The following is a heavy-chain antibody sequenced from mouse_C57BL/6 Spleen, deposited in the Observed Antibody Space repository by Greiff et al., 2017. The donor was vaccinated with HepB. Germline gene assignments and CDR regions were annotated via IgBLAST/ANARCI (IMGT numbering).Heavy chain of an antibody. J-gene: IGHJ2*01. CDR2: IWSGGST. CDR1: GFSLTSYG. D-gene: IGHD2-4*01. V-gene: IGHV2-2*01. CDR3: ASPGGYDYEGCLDY. Sequence: QVQLQQSGPGLVQPSQSLSITCTVSGFSLTSYGVHWVRQSPGKGLEWLGVIWSGGSTDYNAAFISRLSISKDNSKSQVFFKMNSLQADDTAIYYCASPGGYDYEGCLDYWGQGTTLTVSS.